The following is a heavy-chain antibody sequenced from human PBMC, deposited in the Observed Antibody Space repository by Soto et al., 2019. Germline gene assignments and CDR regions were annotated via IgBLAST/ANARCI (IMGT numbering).Heavy chain of an antibody. D-gene: IGHD6-6*01. CDR1: GFTFSSYG. V-gene: IGHV3-33*01. Sequence: GSLRLSCAASGFTFSSYGRHWVRQAPGKGLEWVAVIWYDGSNKYYADSVKGRFTISRDNSKNTLYLQMNSLRAEDTAVYYCARDSYSSSYQVYYYYYGMDVWGQGTTVTVSS. CDR2: IWYDGSNK. CDR3: ARDSYSSSYQVYYYYYGMDV. J-gene: IGHJ6*02.